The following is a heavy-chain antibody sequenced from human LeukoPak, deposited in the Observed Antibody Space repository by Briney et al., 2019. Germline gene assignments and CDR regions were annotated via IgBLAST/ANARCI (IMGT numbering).Heavy chain of an antibody. CDR3: AKVQRYSSSWYLDY. J-gene: IGHJ4*02. Sequence: PGGSLRLSCAASGFTFSSYAMSWVRQAPGKGLEWVSAISGSGGSTYYADSVKGRFTISRDNSKNTLYPQMNSLRAEDTAVYYCAKVQRYSSSWYLDYWGQGTLVTVSS. CDR1: GFTFSSYA. V-gene: IGHV3-23*01. CDR2: ISGSGGST. D-gene: IGHD6-13*01.